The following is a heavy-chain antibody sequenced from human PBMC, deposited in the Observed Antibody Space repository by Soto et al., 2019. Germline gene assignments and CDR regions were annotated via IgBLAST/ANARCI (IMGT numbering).Heavy chain of an antibody. CDR1: GFTFSSYS. V-gene: IGHV3-48*01. J-gene: IGHJ4*02. Sequence: LRLSCAASGFTFSSYSMNWVRQAPGKGLEWVSYISSSSSTIYYADSVKGRFTISRDNAKNSLYLQMNSLRAEDTAVYYCARDKGRSPPDYWGQGTLVTVSS. CDR2: ISSSSSTI. CDR3: ARDKGRSPPDY. D-gene: IGHD2-15*01.